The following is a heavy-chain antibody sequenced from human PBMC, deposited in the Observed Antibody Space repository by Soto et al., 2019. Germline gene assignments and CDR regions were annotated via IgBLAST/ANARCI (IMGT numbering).Heavy chain of an antibody. CDR1: GFTFSSYW. CDR3: ATLRDSSRQYFFDL. J-gene: IGHJ4*02. Sequence: DVQLVQSGAELKKPGESLRISCEGFGFTFSSYWIAWVRQMPGKGLEWMGMIYPGDSDTRYSPSFQGQVTISADKSIKTAYLQWSTLKASDSAMYYCATLRDSSRQYFFDLWGQGTQVTVSS. V-gene: IGHV5-51*01. CDR2: IYPGDSDT. D-gene: IGHD3-22*01.